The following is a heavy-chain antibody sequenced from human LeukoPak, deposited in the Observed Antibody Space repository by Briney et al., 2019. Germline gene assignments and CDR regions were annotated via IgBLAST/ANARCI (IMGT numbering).Heavy chain of an antibody. Sequence: ESGPTLVNPTQTLTLTCTFSGFSLSTSGVGVGWIRQPPGKALEWLSLIYWDDDKRYSPSLKNRLTITKDTSKNQVVLTMTNMDPVDTATYYCVRRHYQLGFAPWGQGTLVTVSS. V-gene: IGHV2-5*02. CDR2: IYWDDDK. CDR3: VRRHYQLGFAP. CDR1: GFSLSTSGVG. D-gene: IGHD1-1*01. J-gene: IGHJ5*02.